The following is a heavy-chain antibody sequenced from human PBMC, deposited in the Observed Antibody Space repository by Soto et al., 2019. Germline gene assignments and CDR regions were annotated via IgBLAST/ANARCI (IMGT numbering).Heavy chain of an antibody. CDR2: IWYDGSNT. CDR1: GFTFSSYA. J-gene: IGHJ4*02. CDR3: AKEVPFRSSWPVDY. D-gene: IGHD6-13*01. Sequence: GSLRLSCAASGFTFSSYAMHWVRQAPGKGLEWVGVIWYDGSNTFYAESVKGRFTISRDNSKNTLYLQMNSLRAEDTAVYYCAKEVPFRSSWPVDYWGQGTLVTVSS. V-gene: IGHV3-33*06.